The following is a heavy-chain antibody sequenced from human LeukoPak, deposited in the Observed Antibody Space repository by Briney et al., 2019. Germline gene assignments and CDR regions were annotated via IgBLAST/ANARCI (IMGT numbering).Heavy chain of an antibody. Sequence: GGSLRLSCAASGFTFNDFGMTWVRQAPGKGLEWVSYISSSLSIYYADSVKGRFTISRDNARNSLYLQMNSLRAEDTAMYYCARDATPTQLWFRGSFDYWGLGALVTVAS. CDR2: ISSSLSI. J-gene: IGHJ4*02. V-gene: IGHV3-69-1*01. D-gene: IGHD5-18*01. CDR1: GFTFNDFG. CDR3: ARDATPTQLWFRGSFDY.